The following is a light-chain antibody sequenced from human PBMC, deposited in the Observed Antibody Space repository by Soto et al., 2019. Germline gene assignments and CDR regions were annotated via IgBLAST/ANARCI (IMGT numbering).Light chain of an antibody. CDR1: SSDVGGYNY. V-gene: IGLV2-8*01. CDR3: SSYAGSSNV. Sequence: QSALTQPPSASGSPGQSVAISCTGTSSDVGGYNYVSWYQQHPGKAPKLMIYEVNKRPSGVPDRYSGSKSCNTAALTVSGLQAEDGADYYCSSYAGSSNVFGTGTKLTVL. J-gene: IGLJ1*01. CDR2: EVN.